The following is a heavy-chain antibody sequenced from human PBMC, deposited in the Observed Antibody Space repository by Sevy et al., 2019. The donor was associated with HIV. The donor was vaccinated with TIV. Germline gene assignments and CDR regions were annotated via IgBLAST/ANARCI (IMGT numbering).Heavy chain of an antibody. V-gene: IGHV3-30*03. Sequence: GSLRLSCAASGFTFSSYGMHWVRQAPGKGLEWVAVISYDGSNKYYADSVKGRFTISRDNSKNTLYLQMNSLRAEDTAVDYCAADIAAAGSDYYYGMDVWGQGTTVTVSS. CDR1: GFTFSSYG. CDR3: AADIAAAGSDYYYGMDV. D-gene: IGHD6-13*01. CDR2: ISYDGSNK. J-gene: IGHJ6*02.